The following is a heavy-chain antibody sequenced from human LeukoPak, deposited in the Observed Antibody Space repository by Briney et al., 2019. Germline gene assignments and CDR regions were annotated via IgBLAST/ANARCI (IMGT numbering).Heavy chain of an antibody. CDR2: IKSKTDGGTT. CDR3: AKDPERWLQSVFDY. Sequence: PGGSLRLSCAASGFTFSNAWMSWVRQAPGKGLEWVGRIKSKTDGGTTDYAAPVKGRFTISREDSKNTLYLQMNSLRAEDTAVYYCAKDPERWLQSVFDYWGQGTLVTVSS. J-gene: IGHJ4*02. V-gene: IGHV3-15*01. CDR1: GFTFSNAW. D-gene: IGHD5-24*01.